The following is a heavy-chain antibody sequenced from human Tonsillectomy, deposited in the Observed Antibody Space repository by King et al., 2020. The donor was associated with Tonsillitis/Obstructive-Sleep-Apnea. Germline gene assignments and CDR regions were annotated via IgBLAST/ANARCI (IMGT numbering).Heavy chain of an antibody. D-gene: IGHD2/OR15-2a*01. V-gene: IGHV5-10-1*03. CDR1: GYSFTSYW. CDR2: IDPSDSYT. Sequence: VQLVESGAEVKKPGESLRISCTGSGYSFTSYWISWVRQMPGKGLEWIGRIDPSDSYTNYSPSFQGHVTLSADKSITTAYLQWSSLKASDTAMYYSAISQDPACNTGEDDYDMDVWGQGTTVTVSS. J-gene: IGHJ6*02. CDR3: AISQDPACNTGEDDYDMDV.